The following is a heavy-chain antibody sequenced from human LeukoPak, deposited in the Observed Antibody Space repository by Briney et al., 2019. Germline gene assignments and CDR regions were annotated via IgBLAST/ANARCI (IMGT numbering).Heavy chain of an antibody. Sequence: GSLRLSCAASGFTFSSHAMNWVRQAPGKGLEWISSISTDSLTIKYADFVSGQLTISRDNAEHLLFLQMNTLRVEDTAVYYCTRDLMDYDVSTGLHHYYMDVWGQGTTVTVSS. CDR1: GFTFSSHA. D-gene: IGHD3-9*01. V-gene: IGHV3-48*04. J-gene: IGHJ6*02. CDR3: TRDLMDYDVSTGLHHYYMDV. CDR2: ISTDSLTI.